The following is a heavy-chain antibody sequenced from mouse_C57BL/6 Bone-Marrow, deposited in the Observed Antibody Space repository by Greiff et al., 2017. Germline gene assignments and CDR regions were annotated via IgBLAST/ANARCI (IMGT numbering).Heavy chain of an antibody. J-gene: IGHJ3*01. CDR1: GFNFKDAY. CDR2: IDPENGDT. D-gene: IGHD2-4*01. CDR3: TTYDYDAY. Sequence: VQLQQSGAELVMPGASVKLSCTASGFNFKDAYMHWVKQRPEQGLEWIGWIDPENGDTEYASKFQGKATITADKSSNTAYLQLSSLTSEDAAGYYCTTYDYDAYWGQGTLVTVSA. V-gene: IGHV14-4*01.